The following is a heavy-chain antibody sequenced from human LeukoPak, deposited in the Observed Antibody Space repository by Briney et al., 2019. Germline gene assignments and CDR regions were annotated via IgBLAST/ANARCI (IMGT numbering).Heavy chain of an antibody. Sequence: SETLSLTCTVSGDSMRSYLWSWIRQPPGKGLEWIGYIYYTGSTNYNPSLKSRVTILVDTSKNQFSLKLTSVTAADTAVYYCARVPSSGSYRDAFDIWGQGTMVTVSS. CDR1: GDSMRSYL. J-gene: IGHJ3*02. V-gene: IGHV4-59*01. CDR2: IYYTGST. CDR3: ARVPSSGSYRDAFDI. D-gene: IGHD6-19*01.